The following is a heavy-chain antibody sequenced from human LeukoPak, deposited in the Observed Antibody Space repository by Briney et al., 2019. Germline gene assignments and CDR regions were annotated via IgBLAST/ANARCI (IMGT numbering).Heavy chain of an antibody. Sequence: PSENLSLTCTVSGGPISNNNYYWGWIRQPPGKGLEWIGSIYYSGRTYNNPSLESRITISVDTSKNQFSLKLSSVIATDTAVYYCARSSSLGYCSGGSCYGKHFDYWGLGTLVTVSS. CDR2: IYYSGRT. CDR3: ARSSSLGYCSGGSCYGKHFDY. CDR1: GGPISNNNYY. V-gene: IGHV4-39*01. J-gene: IGHJ4*02. D-gene: IGHD2-15*01.